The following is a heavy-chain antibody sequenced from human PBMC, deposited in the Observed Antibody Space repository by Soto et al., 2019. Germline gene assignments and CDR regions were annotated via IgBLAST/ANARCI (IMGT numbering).Heavy chain of an antibody. CDR2: ISASGDYT. CDR1: GFFLSNNW. D-gene: IGHD2-8*01. J-gene: IGHJ6*02. Sequence: QVQLVESGGGWVKPGESLRLSCIGSGFFLSNNWMTWIRQAPGKGLEWVSYISASGDYTIYAESLKGRFTISRDNARNSLWLQINSPTAEDTAVYYCARSSGWTQGGVYNYGLDVWGQGTTVIVSS. CDR3: ARSSGWTQGGVYNYGLDV. V-gene: IGHV3-11*05.